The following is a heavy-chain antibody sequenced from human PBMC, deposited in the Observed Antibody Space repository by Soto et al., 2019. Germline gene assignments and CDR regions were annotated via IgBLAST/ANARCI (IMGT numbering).Heavy chain of an antibody. J-gene: IGHJ4*02. D-gene: IGHD2-8*01. CDR1: GGTFSSYA. CDR2: IIPIFGTA. Sequence: GASVKVSCKASGGTFSSYAISWARQAPGQGLEWMGGIIPIFGTANYAQKFQGRVTITADESTSTAYMELSSLRSEDTAVYYCARGNAVWSYFDYWGQGTLVTVSS. CDR3: ARGNAVWSYFDY. V-gene: IGHV1-69*13.